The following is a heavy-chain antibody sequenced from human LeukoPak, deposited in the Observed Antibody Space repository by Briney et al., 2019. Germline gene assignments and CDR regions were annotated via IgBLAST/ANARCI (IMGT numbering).Heavy chain of an antibody. D-gene: IGHD2-2*01. Sequence: PGRSLRLSCAASGFTFSSYAMHWVRQAPGKGLEWVAVISYDGSNKYYADSVKGRFTIPRDNSKNTLYLQMNSLRAEDTAVYYCARGGCSSTSCPKATHYYFDYWGQGTLVTVSS. J-gene: IGHJ4*02. CDR2: ISYDGSNK. CDR3: ARGGCSSTSCPKATHYYFDY. CDR1: GFTFSSYA. V-gene: IGHV3-30-3*01.